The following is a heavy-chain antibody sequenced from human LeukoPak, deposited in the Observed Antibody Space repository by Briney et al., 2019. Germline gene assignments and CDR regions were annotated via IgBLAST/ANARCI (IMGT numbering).Heavy chain of an antibody. CDR1: GYTFIDYY. J-gene: IGHJ4*02. Sequence: ASVKVSCKASGYTFIDYYLHWVRQAPGQGPEWMGWINPNSGTTDYAQKFQGRVTMTEDTSTDTVYMELSSLRSEDTAVYYCATSRLVFRGAIDYWGQGTLVTVSS. CDR3: ATSRLVFRGAIDY. CDR2: INPNSGTT. V-gene: IGHV1-2*02. D-gene: IGHD6-6*01.